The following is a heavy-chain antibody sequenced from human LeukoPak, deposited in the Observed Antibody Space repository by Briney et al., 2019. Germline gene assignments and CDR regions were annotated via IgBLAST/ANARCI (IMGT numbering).Heavy chain of an antibody. CDR3: AGGGGGNIVATITDY. CDR2: IYSGGST. J-gene: IGHJ4*02. CDR1: GFTVSSNY. Sequence: GGSLRLSCAASGFTVSSNYMSWVRQAPGKGLEWVSVIYSGGSTYYADSVKGRFTISRHNSKSTLYLQMNSLRAEDTAVYYCAGGGGGNIVATITDYWGQGTLVTVSS. V-gene: IGHV3-53*04. D-gene: IGHD5-12*01.